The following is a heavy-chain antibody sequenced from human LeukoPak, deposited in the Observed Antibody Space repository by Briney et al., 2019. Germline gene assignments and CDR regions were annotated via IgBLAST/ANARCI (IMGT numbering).Heavy chain of an antibody. Sequence: SETLSLTCTVSGGSISSYYWSWIRQPAEKGLEWIGRIYTSGITNYNPSLNSRVTMSVDMSKNQFSLKLNSVTAADTAVYYCARGGTSRVVVPAALPGYMDVWGKGTTVTVSS. D-gene: IGHD2-2*01. CDR1: GGSISSYY. J-gene: IGHJ6*03. CDR2: IYTSGIT. CDR3: ARGGTSRVVVPAALPGYMDV. V-gene: IGHV4-4*07.